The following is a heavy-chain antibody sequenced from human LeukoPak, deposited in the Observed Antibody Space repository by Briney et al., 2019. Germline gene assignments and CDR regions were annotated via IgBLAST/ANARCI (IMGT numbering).Heavy chain of an antibody. CDR3: ARGTRDSSGYSSGFDY. CDR1: GYTFTSYD. Sequence: ASVKVSCKASGYTFTSYDINWVRQATGQGLEWMGWMNPNSGNTGYAQKFQGRVTMTRNTSISTAYMELSSLRSEDTAVYYCARGTRDSSGYSSGFDYWGQGTLVTVSS. CDR2: MNPNSGNT. V-gene: IGHV1-8*01. J-gene: IGHJ4*02. D-gene: IGHD3-22*01.